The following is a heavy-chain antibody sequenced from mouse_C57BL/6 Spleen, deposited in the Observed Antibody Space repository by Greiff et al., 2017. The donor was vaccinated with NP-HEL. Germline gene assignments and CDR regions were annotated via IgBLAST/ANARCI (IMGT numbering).Heavy chain of an antibody. D-gene: IGHD3-2*02. CDR2: IYPGDGDT. J-gene: IGHJ3*01. CDR3: ARGSQATVAY. Sequence: VQLQQSGPELVKPGASVKMSCKASGYAFSSSWMNWVKQRPGQGLEWIGRIYPGDGDTNYNGKFKGKATLTADKSSSTAYMQLSSLTSEDSAVYCCARGSQATVAYWGQGTLVTVSA. CDR1: GYAFSSSW. V-gene: IGHV1-82*01.